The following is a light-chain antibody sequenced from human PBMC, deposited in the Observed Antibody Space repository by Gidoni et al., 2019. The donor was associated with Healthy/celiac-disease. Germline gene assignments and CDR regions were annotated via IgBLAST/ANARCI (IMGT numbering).Light chain of an antibody. Sequence: QSALTQPASVSGSPGQSITISCTGTSSDVGDYNYVSWYQQHPGKAPKLMIYEVSNRPSGVSNRFSGSKSGNTASLTISGLQAEDEADYYCSSYTGSSTLVFGGGTKVTFL. V-gene: IGLV2-14*01. J-gene: IGLJ3*02. CDR1: SSDVGDYNY. CDR3: SSYTGSSTLV. CDR2: EVS.